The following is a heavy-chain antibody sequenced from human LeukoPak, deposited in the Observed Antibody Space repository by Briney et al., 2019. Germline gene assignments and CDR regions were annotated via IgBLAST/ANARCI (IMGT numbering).Heavy chain of an antibody. D-gene: IGHD1-14*01. CDR2: IYYSGST. CDR1: GGSISSYY. V-gene: IGHV4-59*01. Sequence: SETLSLTCTASGGSISSYYWSWIRQPPGKGLEWIGSIYYSGSTNYNPSLKSRLTISADTSKNQFSMKLSSVTAADTAVYYCARDPSPPEVPERSKPQGENSYGMDVWGKGTTVTVSS. CDR3: ARDPSPPEVPERSKPQGENSYGMDV. J-gene: IGHJ6*04.